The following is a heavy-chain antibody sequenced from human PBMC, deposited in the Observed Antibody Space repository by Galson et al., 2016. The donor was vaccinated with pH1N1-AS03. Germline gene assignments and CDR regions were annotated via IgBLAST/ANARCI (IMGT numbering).Heavy chain of an antibody. CDR2: IYYSGSA. CDR1: GGSISNSNYY. CDR3: ARHPYNSSPLYYYFYYMDV. D-gene: IGHD6-13*01. V-gene: IGHV4-39*01. Sequence: ETLSLTCTVSGGSISNSNYYWGWIRQPPGKGLEWIGSIYYSGSAYYNPSLRSRVTISIDTSKNQFSLRLSSVTAADTAVYYCARHPYNSSPLYYYFYYMDVWGKGTTVTVSS. J-gene: IGHJ6*03.